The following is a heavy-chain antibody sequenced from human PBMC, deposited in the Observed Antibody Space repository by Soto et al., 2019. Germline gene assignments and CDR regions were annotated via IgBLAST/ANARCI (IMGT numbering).Heavy chain of an antibody. V-gene: IGHV1-46*01. Sequence: ASVKVSCKASGYTFTSYYMHWVRQAPGQGLEWMGIINPSGGSTSYAQQFQGRVTMTRDTSTSTVYMELSSLRSEDTAVYYCARVIAAAGTGYNWFDPWGQGTLVTVSS. D-gene: IGHD6-13*01. CDR1: GYTFTSYY. CDR2: INPSGGST. J-gene: IGHJ5*02. CDR3: ARVIAAAGTGYNWFDP.